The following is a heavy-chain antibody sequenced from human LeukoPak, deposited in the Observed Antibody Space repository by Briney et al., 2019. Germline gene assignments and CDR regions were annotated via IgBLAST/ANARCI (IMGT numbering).Heavy chain of an antibody. V-gene: IGHV3-21*01. D-gene: IGHD6-13*01. CDR2: ISSSTTYI. Sequence: GGSLRLSCAASGFTFSRYSMNWVRQAPGKGLEWVSSISSSTTYIYYADSVKGRFTISRDNAKNSVYLQMNRLRAEDTAVYYCTRAVAAADFSPGYWGQGTLVTVSS. J-gene: IGHJ4*02. CDR3: TRAVAAADFSPGY. CDR1: GFTFSRYS.